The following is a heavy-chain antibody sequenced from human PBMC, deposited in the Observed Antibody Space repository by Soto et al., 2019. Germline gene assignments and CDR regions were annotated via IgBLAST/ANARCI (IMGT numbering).Heavy chain of an antibody. CDR3: ASGRSGYFCMDV. CDR2: IIPIFGTA. D-gene: IGHD3-3*01. Sequence: ASVKVSCKASGGTFSSYAISWVRQAPGQGLEWMGGIIPIFGTANYAQKFQGRVTITADKSTSTAYMELSSLRSEDTAVYYCASGRSGYFCMDVWGQGTTVTVSS. V-gene: IGHV1-69*06. J-gene: IGHJ6*02. CDR1: GGTFSSYA.